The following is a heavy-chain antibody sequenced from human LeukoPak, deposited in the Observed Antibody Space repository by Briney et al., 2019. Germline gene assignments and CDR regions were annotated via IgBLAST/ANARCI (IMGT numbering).Heavy chain of an antibody. D-gene: IGHD7-27*01. J-gene: IGHJ4*02. Sequence: SETLSLTCTVSGGSISGYYWTWIRQPPGKGLEWIGYMHYSGSTNYNPSLKSRVTISVDTSKNQVSLTLSSVTAADTAVYYCARSLGHHDYWGQGTLVTVSS. V-gene: IGHV4-59*01. CDR3: ARSLGHHDY. CDR1: GGSISGYY. CDR2: MHYSGST.